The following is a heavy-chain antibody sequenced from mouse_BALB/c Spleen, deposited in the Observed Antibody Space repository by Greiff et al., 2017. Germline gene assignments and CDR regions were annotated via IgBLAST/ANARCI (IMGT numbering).Heavy chain of an antibody. CDR1: GDSITSGY. Sequence: VQLQQSGPSLVKPSQTLSLTCSVTGDSITSGYWNWIRKFPGNKLEYMGYISYSGSTYYNPSLKSRISITRDTSKNQYYLQLNSVTTEDTATYYCARYPLILYYAMDYWGQGTSVTFSS. CDR3: ARYPLILYYAMDY. V-gene: IGHV3-8*02. D-gene: IGHD2-4*01. J-gene: IGHJ4*01. CDR2: ISYSGST.